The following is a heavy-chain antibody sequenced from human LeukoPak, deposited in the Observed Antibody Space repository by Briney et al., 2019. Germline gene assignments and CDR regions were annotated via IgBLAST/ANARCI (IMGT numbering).Heavy chain of an antibody. Sequence: SETLSLTCAVSGGSISSNNWWSWVREPPGKGLEWIGEIYHSGSTNYNPSLKSRVTISVDKSKNQFSLELTSVTAADTAVYYCARYGSGSYIDYWGQGTLVTVSS. CDR3: ARYGSGSYIDY. V-gene: IGHV4-4*02. J-gene: IGHJ4*02. CDR2: IYHSGST. CDR1: GGSISSNNW. D-gene: IGHD3-10*01.